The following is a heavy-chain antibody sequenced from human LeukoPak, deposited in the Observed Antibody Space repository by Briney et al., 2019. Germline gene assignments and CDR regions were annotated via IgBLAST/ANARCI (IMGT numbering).Heavy chain of an antibody. CDR1: GFTFSSSA. V-gene: IGHV3-23*01. Sequence: GGSLRLSCAASGFTFSSSAMSWVRQAPGKGLGWVSTISGSDSSTHYADSVKGRFTISRDNSKNTLYLQMNSLRADDTAVYYCAKSGYNRFDYWGQGTLVTVSS. CDR3: AKSGYNRFDY. D-gene: IGHD5-24*01. CDR2: ISGSDSST. J-gene: IGHJ4*02.